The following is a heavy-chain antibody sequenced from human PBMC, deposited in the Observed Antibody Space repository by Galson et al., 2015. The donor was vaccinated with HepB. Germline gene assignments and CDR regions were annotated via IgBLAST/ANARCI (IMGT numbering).Heavy chain of an antibody. CDR1: GGSISSNIFY. Sequence: SETLSLTCTVSGGSISSNIFYWGWIRQPPGKGLEWIGYIYYSGSTKYNPSFKSRVTMSIGTSRKQFSLKLSSVTAADTAVYYCAREGAYDYVWGSVRSDASDIWGQGTRVTVSS. CDR2: IYYSGST. CDR3: AREGAYDYVWGSVRSDASDI. V-gene: IGHV4-61*01. J-gene: IGHJ3*02. D-gene: IGHD3-16*02.